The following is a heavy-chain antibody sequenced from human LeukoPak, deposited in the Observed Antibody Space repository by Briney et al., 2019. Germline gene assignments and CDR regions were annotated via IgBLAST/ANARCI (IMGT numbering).Heavy chain of an antibody. D-gene: IGHD3-9*01. J-gene: IGHJ4*02. CDR3: ARSYYDILTGYRNFDY. CDR2: INHSGST. V-gene: IGHV4-34*01. Sequence: SETLSLTCAVYGGSFSGYYWSWIRQPPGKGLEWIGEINHSGSTNYNPSLKSRVTISVDTSKNQFSLKLSSVTAADTAVYYCARSYYDILTGYRNFDYWGQGTLVTVSS. CDR1: GGSFSGYY.